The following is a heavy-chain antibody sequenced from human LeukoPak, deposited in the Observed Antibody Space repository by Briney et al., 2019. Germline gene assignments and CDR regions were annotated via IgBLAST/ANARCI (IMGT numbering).Heavy chain of an antibody. D-gene: IGHD6-19*01. V-gene: IGHV1-8*03. CDR1: GYTFTTYD. J-gene: IGHJ4*02. Sequence: ASVKVSCKTSGYTFTTYDINWVRQATGQGLEWMGWMYPNSGYTGYAQKFQGRVTITRDTSISTAYMELSSLRSEDTAVYYCARVAGSIDYWGQGTLVTVSS. CDR2: MYPNSGYT. CDR3: ARVAGSIDY.